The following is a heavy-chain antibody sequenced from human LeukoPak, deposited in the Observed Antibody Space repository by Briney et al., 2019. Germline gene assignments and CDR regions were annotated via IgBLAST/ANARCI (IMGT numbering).Heavy chain of an antibody. J-gene: IGHJ5*02. D-gene: IGHD3-22*01. Sequence: SETLSLTCTVSGGSISSGGYYWSWIRQHPGKGLEWIGYIYYSGSTYYNPSLKSRVTISVDTSKNQFPLKLSSVTAADTAVYYCARGSRQPYYDSSGYLPWGQGTLVTVSS. CDR1: GGSISSGGYY. CDR2: IYYSGST. V-gene: IGHV4-31*03. CDR3: ARGSRQPYYDSSGYLP.